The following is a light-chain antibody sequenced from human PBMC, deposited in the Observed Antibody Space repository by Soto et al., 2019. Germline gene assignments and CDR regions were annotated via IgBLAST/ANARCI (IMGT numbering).Light chain of an antibody. CDR2: RNT. CDR1: SSNIGAGYE. CDR3: SSYAGIYTYV. Sequence: QSVLTQPPSVSGAPGQRVTISCIGGSSNIGAGYEVHWYQQLPGTVPKLLIYRNTYRPSGVPDRFSGSKSGNTASLTISGLQPEDEADYYCSSYAGIYTYVFGTGTKLTVL. J-gene: IGLJ1*01. V-gene: IGLV1-40*01.